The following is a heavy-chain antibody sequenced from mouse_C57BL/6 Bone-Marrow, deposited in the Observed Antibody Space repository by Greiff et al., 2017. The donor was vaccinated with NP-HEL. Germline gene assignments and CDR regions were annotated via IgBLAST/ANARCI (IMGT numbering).Heavy chain of an antibody. CDR2: IYPYNGVS. D-gene: IGHD4-1*01. CDR3: ARGGDWGEPYYFDY. CDR1: GYSFTGYY. J-gene: IGHJ2*01. Sequence: VQLKESGPELVKPGASVKISCTASGYSFTGYYMHWVKQNHVNILDWIGYIYPYNGVSSYNQKFKGKATLTVDKFSSTAYMELRSLTSEDSAVYYCARGGDWGEPYYFDYWGQGTTLTVSS. V-gene: IGHV1-31*01.